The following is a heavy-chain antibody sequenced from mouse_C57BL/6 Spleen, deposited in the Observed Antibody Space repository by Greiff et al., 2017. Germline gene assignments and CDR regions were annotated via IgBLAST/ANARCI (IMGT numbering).Heavy chain of an antibody. V-gene: IGHV1-64*01. J-gene: IGHJ2*01. CDR1: GYTFTSYW. Sequence: QVQLQQPGAELVKPGASVKLSCKASGYTFTSYWMHWVKQRPGQGLEWIGMIPPNSGSTNYNEKFKSKATLTVDKPSSTAYMQLSSLTSEDSAVYYCARRGNWDGGYFDYWGQGTTLTVSS. CDR2: IPPNSGST. CDR3: ARRGNWDGGYFDY. D-gene: IGHD4-1*01.